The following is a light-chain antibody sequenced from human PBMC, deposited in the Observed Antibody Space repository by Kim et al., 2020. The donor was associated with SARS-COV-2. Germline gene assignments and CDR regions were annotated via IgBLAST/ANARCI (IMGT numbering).Light chain of an antibody. CDR3: HQSHTSPWT. Sequence: DIQLTQSPSSLSASEGDRVTITCRASQSISTYLNWFKQEPSRAPKLLIYAAAHLQRGVPSRFSGSGYGTQFTLTISSLQREDFATYYCHQSHTSPWTFGQGTKVEI. V-gene: IGKV1-39*01. CDR2: AAA. J-gene: IGKJ1*01. CDR1: QSISTY.